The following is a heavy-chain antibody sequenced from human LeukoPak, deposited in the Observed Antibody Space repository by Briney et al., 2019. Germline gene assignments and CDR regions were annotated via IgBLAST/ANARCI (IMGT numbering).Heavy chain of an antibody. CDR1: GYTFTSYY. CDR3: ARDLTYYYDSSGYPLTVFDYYYYYGMDV. D-gene: IGHD3-22*01. J-gene: IGHJ6*02. V-gene: IGHV1-46*01. Sequence: ASVKVSCKASGYTFTSYYMHWVRQAPGQGLEWMGIINPSGGSTSYAQKFQGRVTMTRDTSTSTAYMELSSLRSEDTAVYYCARDLTYYYDSSGYPLTVFDYYYYYGMDVWGQGTTVTVSS. CDR2: INPSGGST.